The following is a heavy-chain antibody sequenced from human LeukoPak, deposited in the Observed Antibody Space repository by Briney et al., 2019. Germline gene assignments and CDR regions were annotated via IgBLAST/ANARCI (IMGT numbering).Heavy chain of an antibody. D-gene: IGHD3-3*01. CDR2: IYYSGST. J-gene: IGHJ4*02. CDR3: ARGNYDFWSGYYDY. V-gene: IGHV4-59*01. Sequence: SETLSLTCTASGGSISSYYWSWIRQPPGKGLEWIGYIYYSGSTNYNPSLKSRVTISVDTSKNHFSLKLSSVTAADTAVYYCARGNYDFWSGYYDYWGQGTLVTVSS. CDR1: GGSISSYY.